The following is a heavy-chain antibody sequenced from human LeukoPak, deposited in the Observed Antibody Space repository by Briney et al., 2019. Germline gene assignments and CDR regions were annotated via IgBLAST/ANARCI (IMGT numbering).Heavy chain of an antibody. CDR1: GGSISSSGHY. CDR2: VHYSGST. Sequence: SETLSLTCTDSGGSISSSGHYWGWIRQAPGKGLEWIGSVHYSGSTYYSPSLQSRVSISVDTSKNQFSLNFKSMTAADTAVYYCARAPPAGSSWYYYYYYGMDVWGQGTTVTVSS. J-gene: IGHJ6*02. V-gene: IGHV4-39*01. D-gene: IGHD6-13*01. CDR3: ARAPPAGSSWYYYYYYGMDV.